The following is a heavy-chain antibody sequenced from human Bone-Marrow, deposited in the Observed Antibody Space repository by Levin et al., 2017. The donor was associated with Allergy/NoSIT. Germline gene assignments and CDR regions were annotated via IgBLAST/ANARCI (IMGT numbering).Heavy chain of an antibody. J-gene: IGHJ6*02. CDR2: INHGRGT. CDR3: TRGKHVWGTYPYTTTEYHCYSMDV. V-gene: IGHV4-34*01. D-gene: IGHD3-16*01. Sequence: SETLSLTCAVSGTSFSGYYWTWVRQSPGKGLEWIGEINHGRGTNSNPSLMSRVTISSDTSKNQFPLKLTSVTAADTAPYYCTRGKHVWGTYPYTTTEYHCYSMDVWGQGTTVIVSS. CDR1: GTSFSGYY.